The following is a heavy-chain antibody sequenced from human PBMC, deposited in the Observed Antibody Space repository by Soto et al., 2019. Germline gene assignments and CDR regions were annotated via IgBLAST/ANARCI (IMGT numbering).Heavy chain of an antibody. V-gene: IGHV4-34*01. J-gene: IGHJ6*02. CDR2: INPSGST. D-gene: IGHD2-2*01. Sequence: PSETLSLTCAVYGGSFSGYYWSWIRQHPGKGLEWLGEINPSGSTNYNPSLKSRVTISVDTSKNQFSLKLSSVTAADTAVYYCARVERVPAARGYYYGMDVWGQGTTVTVSS. CDR3: ARVERVPAARGYYYGMDV. CDR1: GGSFSGYY.